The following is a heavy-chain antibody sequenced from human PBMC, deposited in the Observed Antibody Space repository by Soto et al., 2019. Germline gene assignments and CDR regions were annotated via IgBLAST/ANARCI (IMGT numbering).Heavy chain of an antibody. J-gene: IGHJ4*02. CDR2: FRGSDRTT. Sequence: GGSLRLSCVTSGFTFSIYAMSWVRQAPGKGLEWVSGFRGSDRTTYYADSVKGRFTISRDTSKNTLYLQMDSLRAEDSAKYFCARIGWTPVATYYNFPDYWGQGTLVTVSS. V-gene: IGHV3-23*01. CDR3: ARIGWTPVATYYNFPDY. CDR1: GFTFSIYA. D-gene: IGHD3-10*01.